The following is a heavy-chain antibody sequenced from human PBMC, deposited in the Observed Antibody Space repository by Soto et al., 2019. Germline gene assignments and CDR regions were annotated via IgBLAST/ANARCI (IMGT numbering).Heavy chain of an antibody. CDR1: GFTFSDYY. J-gene: IGHJ6*02. CDR3: ARDATFYYDILTGYSREKHGMDV. CDR2: INSDGSST. V-gene: IGHV3-74*01. Sequence: GGSLRLSCAASGFTFSDYYMSWIRQAPGKGLEWVSSINSDGSSTSYADSVKGRFTISRDNAKNTLYLQMNSLRAEDTAVYYCARDATFYYDILTGYSREKHGMDVWGQGTTVTVSS. D-gene: IGHD3-9*01.